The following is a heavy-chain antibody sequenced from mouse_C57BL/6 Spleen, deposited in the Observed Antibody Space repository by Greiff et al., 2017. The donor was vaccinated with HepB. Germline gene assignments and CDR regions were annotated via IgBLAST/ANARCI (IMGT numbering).Heavy chain of an antibody. J-gene: IGHJ2*01. CDR2: IRLKSDNYAT. V-gene: IGHV6-3*01. CDR3: TDYYYGVFDY. Sequence: EVMLVESGGGLVQPGGSMKLSCVASGFTFSNYWMNWVRQSPEKGLEWVAQIRLKSDNYATHYAESVKGRFTISRDDSKSSVYLQMNNLRAEDTGIYYCTDYYYGVFDYWGQGTTLTVSS. CDR1: GFTFSNYW. D-gene: IGHD1-1*01.